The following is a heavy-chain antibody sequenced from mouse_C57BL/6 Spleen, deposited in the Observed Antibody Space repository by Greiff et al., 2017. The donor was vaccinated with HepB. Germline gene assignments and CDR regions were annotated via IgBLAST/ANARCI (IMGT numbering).Heavy chain of an antibody. CDR1: GYTFTSYW. J-gene: IGHJ2*01. V-gene: IGHV1-64*01. D-gene: IGHD2-4*01. CDR2: IHPNSGST. Sequence: VQLQQPGAELVKPGASVKLSCKASGYTFTSYWMHWVKQRPGQGLEWIGMIHPNSGSTNYNEKFKSKATLTVDKSSSTAYMQLSSLTSEDSAVYYCARPPIYYDLYFDYWGQGTTLTVSS. CDR3: ARPPIYYDLYFDY.